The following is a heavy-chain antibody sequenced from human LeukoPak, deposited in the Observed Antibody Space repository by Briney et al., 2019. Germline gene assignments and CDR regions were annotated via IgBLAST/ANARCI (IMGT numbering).Heavy chain of an antibody. CDR1: GFTFSSYG. Sequence: TGGSLRLSCAASGFTFSSYGMHWVRQAPGKGLEWVAFIRYDGSNKYFADSVKGRFTISRDSSKNTLYLQMNSPRVDDTAVYYCAKDGTRGIRFGKIPHYFDYWGQGTLVTVSS. J-gene: IGHJ4*02. V-gene: IGHV3-30*02. CDR2: IRYDGSNK. D-gene: IGHD3-10*01. CDR3: AKDGTRGIRFGKIPHYFDY.